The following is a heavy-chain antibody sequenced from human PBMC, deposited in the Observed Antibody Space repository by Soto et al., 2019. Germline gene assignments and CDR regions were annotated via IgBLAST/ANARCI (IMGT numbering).Heavy chain of an antibody. D-gene: IGHD3-16*01. V-gene: IGHV1-69*13. CDR1: GGTFSSYA. Sequence: SVKVSCKASGGTFSSYAISWVRQAPGQGLEWMGGIIPIFGTANYAQKFQGRVTITADESTSTAYMELSSLRSEDTAVYYCARDMRHGPPGDVDPWGQGTLVTVSS. J-gene: IGHJ5*02. CDR2: IIPIFGTA. CDR3: ARDMRHGPPGDVDP.